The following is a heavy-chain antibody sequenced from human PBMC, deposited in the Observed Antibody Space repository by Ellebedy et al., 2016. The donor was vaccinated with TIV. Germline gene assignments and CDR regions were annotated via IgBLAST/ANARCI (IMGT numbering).Heavy chain of an antibody. CDR3: ARCDWQDVDLDHWYFDL. Sequence: SETLSLTCSVYGGSFSGYSWSRIRQPPGKGLEWIGEINHRETTNYNPSLKSRVTISVDTSKNQFSLRLSSVTAADTAVYYCARCDWQDVDLDHWYFDLWGLGTLVTVSS. V-gene: IGHV4-34*01. D-gene: IGHD2-21*02. CDR2: INHRETT. CDR1: GGSFSGYS. J-gene: IGHJ2*01.